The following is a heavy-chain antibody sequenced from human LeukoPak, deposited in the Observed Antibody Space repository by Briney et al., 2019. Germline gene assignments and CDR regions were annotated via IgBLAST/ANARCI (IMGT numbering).Heavy chain of an antibody. V-gene: IGHV3-48*04. CDR2: ISSSSATI. Sequence: PGGSLRLSCEGSGFSLSAYNMNWVRQAPGKGLESVSYISSSSATIFYADSVKGRFTVSRDNAKSSLYLQLDSLRAEDTAVYYCARIGITIFVVDAWGQGTLVTVSS. CDR3: ARIGITIFVVDA. J-gene: IGHJ5*02. CDR1: GFSLSAYN. D-gene: IGHD3-3*01.